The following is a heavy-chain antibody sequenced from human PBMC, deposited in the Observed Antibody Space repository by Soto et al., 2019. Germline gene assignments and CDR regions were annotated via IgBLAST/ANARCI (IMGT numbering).Heavy chain of an antibody. D-gene: IGHD1-20*01. V-gene: IGHV5-51*01. CDR3: ARQYKWNDGVWFDT. CDR2: IYPGDSDT. J-gene: IGHJ5*02. CDR1: GDTFASHD. Sequence: PXESLKISRQGSGDTFASHDIAWVRQMPGKGLEWMGIIYPGDSDTKYSPSFQGQVTISADKSISTAYLQWSSLQASDTAMYYCARQYKWNDGVWFDTWGQGTLVTVSS.